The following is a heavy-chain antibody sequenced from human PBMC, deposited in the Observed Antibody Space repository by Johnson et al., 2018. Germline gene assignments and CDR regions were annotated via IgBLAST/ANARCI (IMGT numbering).Heavy chain of an antibody. V-gene: IGHV4-59*01. D-gene: IGHD2/OR15-2a*01. Sequence: QVQLQESGPGLVKASETLSLTCSVSGGSIDRYYWNWIRQSPRRGLAWLGSVFHSGTTSFTPSLSGRFTISVDTSKNAFSLKLTCLTVEDTAIYYCARSAGPGLYFLGLGVWGQGTTVAVSS. CDR1: GGSIDRYY. J-gene: IGHJ6*02. CDR2: VFHSGTT. CDR3: ARSAGPGLYFLGLGV.